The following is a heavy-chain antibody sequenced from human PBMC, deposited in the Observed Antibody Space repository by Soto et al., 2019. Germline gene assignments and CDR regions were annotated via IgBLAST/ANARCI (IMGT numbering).Heavy chain of an antibody. J-gene: IGHJ4*02. CDR3: AGEGFDS. Sequence: SETLSLTCAVYGGSFSGYYWTWIRQPPGTGLEWIGEINHSGSTNYNPSLKSRFTLSRDNSKNTLYLQMNSLRAEDTAIYYCAGEGFDSWGQGTLVTVSS. CDR2: INHSGST. CDR1: GGSFSGYY. V-gene: IGHV4-34*01.